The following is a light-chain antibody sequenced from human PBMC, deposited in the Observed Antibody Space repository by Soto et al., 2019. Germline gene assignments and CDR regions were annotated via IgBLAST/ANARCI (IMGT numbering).Light chain of an antibody. J-gene: IGKJ4*01. CDR1: QSVSSN. CDR2: GAS. V-gene: IGKV3D-15*01. Sequence: EIVMTQSPATLSVSPGERATLSCRASQSVSSNLAWYQQKPGQAPRLLIYGASTRATGIPARFSGSGSGTEFTLTISSLQSEDFAVYYRQQYENWPAHTFGGGTKVEIK. CDR3: QQYENWPAHT.